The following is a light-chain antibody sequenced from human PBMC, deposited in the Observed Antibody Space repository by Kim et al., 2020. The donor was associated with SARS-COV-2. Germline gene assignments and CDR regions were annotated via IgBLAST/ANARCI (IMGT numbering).Light chain of an antibody. CDR3: QAWDSSTAPWV. CDR2: QDS. V-gene: IGLV3-1*01. J-gene: IGLJ3*02. Sequence: PGQTASITCSGDKLGDKYACWYQQKPGQSPVLVIYQDSKRPSGTPERFSGSNSGNTATLTISGTQAMDEADYYCQAWDSSTAPWVFGGGTKLTVL. CDR1: KLGDKY.